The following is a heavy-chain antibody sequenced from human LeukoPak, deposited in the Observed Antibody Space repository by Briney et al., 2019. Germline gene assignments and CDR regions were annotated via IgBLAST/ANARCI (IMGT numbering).Heavy chain of an antibody. CDR1: GFTFDDYG. CDR3: ARDLWGSSASQLATFDY. D-gene: IGHD6-6*01. CDR2: INWNGGST. Sequence: GGSLRRSCAASGFTFDDYGMSWVRKAPGKGLEWVSGINWNGGSTAYADSVKGRFTISRDNAKNSLYLQMNSLRAEDTAFYYCARDLWGSSASQLATFDYWGQGTLVTVSS. J-gene: IGHJ4*02. V-gene: IGHV3-20*04.